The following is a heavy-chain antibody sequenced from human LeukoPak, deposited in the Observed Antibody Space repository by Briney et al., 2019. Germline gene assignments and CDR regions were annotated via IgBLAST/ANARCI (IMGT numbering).Heavy chain of an antibody. D-gene: IGHD3-3*01. CDR1: GFTFSSYA. CDR2: ISGSGGST. V-gene: IGHV3-23*01. CDR3: AKGGGFGVVITAFFDY. J-gene: IGHJ4*02. Sequence: AGGSLRLSCAASGFTFSSYAMSWVRQAPGKGLEWVSAISGSGGSTYYADSVKGRFTISRDNSKNTLYLQMNSLRAEDTAVYYCAKGGGFGVVITAFFDYWGQGTLVTVFS.